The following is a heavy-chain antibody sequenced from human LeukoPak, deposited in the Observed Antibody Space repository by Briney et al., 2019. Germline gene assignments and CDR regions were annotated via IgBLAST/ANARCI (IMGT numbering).Heavy chain of an antibody. Sequence: GGSLRLSCSASGVTFSSYAMHWVRQAPGKGLEYVSAISSNGGSTYYADSVKGRFTISRDNSKNTLYLQMSSLRAEDAAVYYCVKVWAAAGTFDYWGQGTLVTVSS. CDR3: VKVWAAAGTFDY. V-gene: IGHV3-64D*06. CDR2: ISSNGGST. D-gene: IGHD6-13*01. CDR1: GVTFSSYA. J-gene: IGHJ4*02.